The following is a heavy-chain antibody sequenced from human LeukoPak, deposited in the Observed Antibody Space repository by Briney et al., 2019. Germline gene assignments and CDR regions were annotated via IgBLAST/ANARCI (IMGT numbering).Heavy chain of an antibody. Sequence: ASVKVSCKASGYTFTDHYIHWVRQAPGQGLEWMGWFNPKSGGTNYAQKFQGRVTMTRDTSISTAYMELSRLRSDDMAVYYCLTMIVVVTNSWGQGTLVTVSS. CDR2: FNPKSGGT. CDR1: GYTFTDHY. CDR3: LTMIVVVTNS. V-gene: IGHV1-2*02. J-gene: IGHJ4*02. D-gene: IGHD3-22*01.